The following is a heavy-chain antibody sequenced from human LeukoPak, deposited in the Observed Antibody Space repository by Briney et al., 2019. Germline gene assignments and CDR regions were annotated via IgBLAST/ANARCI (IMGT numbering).Heavy chain of an antibody. D-gene: IGHD3-9*01. CDR1: GGSFNGYY. CDR2: INHSGST. Sequence: SETLSLTCAVFGGSFNGYYWSWIRQPPGKGLEWIGEINHSGSTKYIPSLKSRVTISVDTSKNQFSLKLSSVTAADRAVYYCARRLRYFDWLSDAFDIWGQGTMVTVSS. J-gene: IGHJ3*02. CDR3: ARRLRYFDWLSDAFDI. V-gene: IGHV4-34*01.